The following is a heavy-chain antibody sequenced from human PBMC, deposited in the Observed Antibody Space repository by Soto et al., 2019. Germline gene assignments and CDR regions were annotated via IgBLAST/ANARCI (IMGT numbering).Heavy chain of an antibody. Sequence: GALRLSCVASGLTVSHNYMAWVRQAPEMGLEWVSILYTEGTTYYADSVKGRFTISRDSSKNTLFLQMDSLRAEDTAVYYCVRPRPSGENYGMDVWGQGTTVTVSS. CDR3: VRPRPSGENYGMDV. D-gene: IGHD3-16*01. CDR2: LYTEGTT. V-gene: IGHV3-53*01. J-gene: IGHJ6*02. CDR1: GLTVSHNY.